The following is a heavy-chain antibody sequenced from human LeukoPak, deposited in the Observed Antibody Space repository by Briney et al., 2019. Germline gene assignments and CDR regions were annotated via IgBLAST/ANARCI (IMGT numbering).Heavy chain of an antibody. J-gene: IGHJ4*02. CDR2: INPNSGGT. CDR3: ARGQSSGWSS. Sequence: ASVKVSFKASGYTFTGYYMHWVRQAPGQGLEWMGWINPNSGGTSYAQKFQGRVTMTRDTSISTAYMELSRLRSDDTAVYYCARGQSSGWSSWGQGTLVTDSS. CDR1: GYTFTGYY. D-gene: IGHD6-19*01. V-gene: IGHV1-2*02.